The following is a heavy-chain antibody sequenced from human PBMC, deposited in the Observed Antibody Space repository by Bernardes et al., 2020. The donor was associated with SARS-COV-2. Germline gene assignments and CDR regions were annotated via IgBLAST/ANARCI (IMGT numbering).Heavy chain of an antibody. V-gene: IGHV4-61*01. Sequence: TLSLTCTVSGGSVSSGSYYWSWIRQPPGKGLAWIGYIYYSGSTNYNPSLKSRVTISVDTSKNQFSLKLSSVTAADTAVYYCARRVGATYFGYFDYWGQGTLVTVSS. D-gene: IGHD1-26*01. CDR2: IYYSGST. J-gene: IGHJ4*02. CDR1: GGSVSSGSYY. CDR3: ARRVGATYFGYFDY.